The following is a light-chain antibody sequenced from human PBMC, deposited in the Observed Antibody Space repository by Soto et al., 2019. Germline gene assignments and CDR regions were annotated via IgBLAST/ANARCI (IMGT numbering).Light chain of an antibody. J-gene: IGLJ2*01. CDR3: ATWDGSLPGEV. CDR2: DNN. V-gene: IGLV1-51*01. CDR1: SSNIGNNY. Sequence: HSVLTQSPSVSAAPGQKVTISCSGSSSNIGNNYVSWYQQLPGTAPKLLIYDNNKRPSGIPDRFSGSKSGTSGTLEITGLQTGDEADYYCATWDGSLPGEVFGGGTKLTVL.